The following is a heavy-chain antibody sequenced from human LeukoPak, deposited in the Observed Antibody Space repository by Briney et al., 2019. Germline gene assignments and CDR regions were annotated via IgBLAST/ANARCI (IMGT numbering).Heavy chain of an antibody. CDR2: IYYSGST. D-gene: IGHD3-9*01. J-gene: IGHJ5*02. CDR1: GGSISSSSYY. Sequence: SETLSLTCTVSGGSISSSSYYWGWIRQPPGKGLEWIGSIYYSGSTYYNPSLKSRATISVDTSKNQFSLKLSSVTAANTAVYYCASAYYDILTGYSGWFDPWGQGTLVTVSS. CDR3: ASAYYDILTGYSGWFDP. V-gene: IGHV4-39*07.